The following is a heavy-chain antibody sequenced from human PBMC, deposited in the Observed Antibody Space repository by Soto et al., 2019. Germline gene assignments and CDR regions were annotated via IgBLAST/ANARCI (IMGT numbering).Heavy chain of an antibody. Sequence: PSETLSLTCAVSGASVGSKSTINTYYWSWLRQPPGKRLEWIGYASYGDTTKNNPYLRSRITISVDASKNHLILQLNSVADADTAVYYCARLSRGPLYSFDYCGQAALVT. D-gene: IGHD3-10*01. CDR2: ASYGDTT. V-gene: IGHV4-61*01. CDR3: ARLSRGPLYSFDY. CDR1: GASVGSKSTINTYY. J-gene: IGHJ4*02.